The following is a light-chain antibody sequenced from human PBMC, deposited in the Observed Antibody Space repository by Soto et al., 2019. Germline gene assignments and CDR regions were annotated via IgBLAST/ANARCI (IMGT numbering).Light chain of an antibody. V-gene: IGKV1-27*01. CDR1: QAISNY. CDR2: ATS. J-gene: IGKJ3*01. Sequence: GDIVTITCRASQAISNYLAWFQQKPGKVPKLLIYATSTLQSGVPSRFSGSGFGTDFTLTISSLQPEDVATYYCQKHNSAPLFFGPGTKVDI. CDR3: QKHNSAPLF.